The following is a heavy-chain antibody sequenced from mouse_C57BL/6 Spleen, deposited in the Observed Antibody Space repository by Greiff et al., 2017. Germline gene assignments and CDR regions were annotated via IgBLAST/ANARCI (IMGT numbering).Heavy chain of an antibody. D-gene: IGHD1-1*01. V-gene: IGHV7-3*01. Sequence: EVQLQESGGGLVQPGGSLSLSCAASGFTFTDYYMSWVRQPPGKALEWLGFIRNKANGYTTEYSASVKGRFTISRDNSQSILYLQMNALRAEDSATYYCARWITTNGYFDVWGTGTTVTVSS. J-gene: IGHJ1*03. CDR1: GFTFTDYY. CDR2: IRNKANGYTT. CDR3: ARWITTNGYFDV.